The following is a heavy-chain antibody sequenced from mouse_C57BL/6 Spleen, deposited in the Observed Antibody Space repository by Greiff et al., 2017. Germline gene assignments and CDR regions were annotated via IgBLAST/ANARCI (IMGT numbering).Heavy chain of an antibody. CDR1: GFTFSSYA. D-gene: IGHD1-1*01. V-gene: IGHV5-4*03. CDR3: ALITTVDY. Sequence: EVKLVESGGGLVKPGGSLKLSCAASGFTFSSYAMSWVRQTPEKRLEWVATISDGGSYTYYPDNVKGRFTISRDNAKNNLYLQMSHLKSEDTAMYYCALITTVDYWGQGTSVTVSS. J-gene: IGHJ4*01. CDR2: ISDGGSYT.